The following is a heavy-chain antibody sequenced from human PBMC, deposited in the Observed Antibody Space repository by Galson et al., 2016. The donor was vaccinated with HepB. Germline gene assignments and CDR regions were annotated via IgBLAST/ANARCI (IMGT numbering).Heavy chain of an antibody. Sequence: CAISGDSVSSNSAAWNWIRQSPSRGLEWLGRTYYRSKWYNDYAVSVKSRITITPDASKNQVFLTVTSVTPADTAKYYCVRGPPEGCGGSTCYLGAFDIWGQGTMVTVSS. CDR1: GDSVSSNSAA. CDR3: VRGPPEGCGGSTCYLGAFDI. D-gene: IGHD2-21*01. V-gene: IGHV6-1*01. J-gene: IGHJ3*02. CDR2: TYYRSKWYN.